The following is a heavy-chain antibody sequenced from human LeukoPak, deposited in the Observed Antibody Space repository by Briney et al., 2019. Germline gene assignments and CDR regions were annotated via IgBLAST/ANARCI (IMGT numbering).Heavy chain of an antibody. D-gene: IGHD4-17*01. Sequence: PSETLSLTCTVSGGXISTYYCSWIRQPPGKGLEWIGYVYYGGITHYNPSLKSRVTITLDTSKNQFSLKLTSVTAADTAVYYCARAGGDRFDYWGQGSLVTVSS. CDR3: ARAGGDRFDY. V-gene: IGHV4-59*01. CDR2: VYYGGIT. CDR1: GGXISTYY. J-gene: IGHJ4*02.